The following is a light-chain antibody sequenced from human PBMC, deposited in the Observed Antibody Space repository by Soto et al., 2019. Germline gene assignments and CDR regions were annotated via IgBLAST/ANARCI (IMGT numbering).Light chain of an antibody. CDR3: QQRSNWPPVT. Sequence: EIVSTQSPGTLSLSPGERATLSCRASQSVSSSYLAWYQQKPGQAPRLLIYDASNRATGIPARFSGSGSGTDFTLAISSLEPEDFAVYYCQQRSNWPPVTFGGGTKVDI. J-gene: IGKJ4*01. CDR1: QSVSSSY. V-gene: IGKV3D-20*02. CDR2: DAS.